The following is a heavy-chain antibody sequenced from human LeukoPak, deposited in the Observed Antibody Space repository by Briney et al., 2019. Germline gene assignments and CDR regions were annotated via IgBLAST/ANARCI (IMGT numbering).Heavy chain of an antibody. V-gene: IGHV1-18*01. Sequence: ASVKVSCKASGYTFTSYGISWVRQAPGQGLEWMGWISAYNGNTNYAQKLQGRVTMTTDTSTSTAYMELRSLRSGDTAVYYCARMYNGYYYYGMDVWGQGTTVTVSS. CDR3: ARMYNGYYYYGMDV. J-gene: IGHJ6*02. CDR2: ISAYNGNT. D-gene: IGHD1-26*01. CDR1: GYTFTSYG.